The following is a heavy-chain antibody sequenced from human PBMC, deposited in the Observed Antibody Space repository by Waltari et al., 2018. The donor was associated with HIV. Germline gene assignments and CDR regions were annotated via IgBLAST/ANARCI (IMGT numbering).Heavy chain of an antibody. CDR2: IYYTGNT. CDR3: VRNLWFGEIRWFDP. D-gene: IGHD3-10*01. J-gene: IGHJ5*02. CDR1: VGSFPTYY. V-gene: IGHV4-4*07. Sequence: QVQLQESGPALVRPSETLSLTCTVSVGSFPTYYWTWVRQAAGKGLEWIGRIYYTGNTNYNPSLKSRVTMSVDTYNNQFSLRLSSVTAADTAVYYCVRNLWFGEIRWFDPWGQGTLVTVSS.